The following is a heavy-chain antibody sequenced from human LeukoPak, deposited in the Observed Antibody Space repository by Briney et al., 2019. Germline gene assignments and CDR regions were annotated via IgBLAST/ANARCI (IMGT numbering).Heavy chain of an antibody. CDR1: GGSISSYY. D-gene: IGHD6-13*01. CDR2: IFYSGST. J-gene: IGHJ1*01. Sequence: SETLSLTCTVSGGSISSYYWSWIRQPPGKGPEWIGYIFYSGSTNYNPSLKSRVAISVDTSKNQFSLKLSSVTAADTAVYYCARVGGYSSPLQHWGQGTLVTVSS. CDR3: ARVGGYSSPLQH. V-gene: IGHV4-59*01.